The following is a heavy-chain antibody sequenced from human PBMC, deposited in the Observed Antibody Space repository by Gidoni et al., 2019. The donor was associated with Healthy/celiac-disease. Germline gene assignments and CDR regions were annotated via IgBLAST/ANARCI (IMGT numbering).Heavy chain of an antibody. D-gene: IGHD3-3*01. CDR1: GYTFTSYA. CDR3: ARGGRITIFGVVQGAFDI. Sequence: QVQLVQSGAEETKPGASVKVSCKASGYTFTSYAMHWVRQAPGQRLEWMGWINAGNGNTKYSQKFQGRVTITRDTSASTAYMELSSLRSEDTAVYYCARGGRITIFGVVQGAFDIWGQGTMVTVSS. V-gene: IGHV1-3*05. J-gene: IGHJ3*02. CDR2: INAGNGNT.